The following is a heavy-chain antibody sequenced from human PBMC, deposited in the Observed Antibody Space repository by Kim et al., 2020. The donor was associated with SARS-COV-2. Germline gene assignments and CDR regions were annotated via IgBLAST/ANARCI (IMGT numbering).Heavy chain of an antibody. J-gene: IGHJ3*02. Sequence: SVKVSCKASGFTFTSSAVQWVRQARGQRLEWIGWIVVGSGNTNYAQKFQERVTITRDMSTSTAYMELSSLRSEDTAVYYCAADPPSVTTIWFAFDIWGQGTIVTVSS. CDR1: GFTFTSSA. CDR2: IVVGSGNT. V-gene: IGHV1-58*01. CDR3: AADPPSVTTIWFAFDI. D-gene: IGHD2-21*02.